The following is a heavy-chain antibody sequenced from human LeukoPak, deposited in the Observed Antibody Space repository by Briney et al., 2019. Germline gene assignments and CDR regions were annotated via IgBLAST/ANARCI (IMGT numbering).Heavy chain of an antibody. CDR1: GDTFTNYA. D-gene: IGHD4-17*01. V-gene: IGHV1-18*01. J-gene: IGHJ6*02. CDR3: AKDGPSYGMDV. Sequence: GSSVTVSCKASGDTFTNYAFNWVRQAPGQGLEWMGWISGYNGNTNYAQKFQGRVTMTTDTSTSTAYMELRSLRSDDTAVYYCAKDGPSYGMDVWGQGTTVTVS. CDR2: ISGYNGNT.